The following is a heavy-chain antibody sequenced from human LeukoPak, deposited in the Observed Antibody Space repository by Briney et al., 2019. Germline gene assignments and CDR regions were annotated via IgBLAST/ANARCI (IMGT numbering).Heavy chain of an antibody. J-gene: IGHJ5*02. CDR1: RFTFSSFG. Sequence: PGGSLRLSCAASRFTFSSFGMHWVRQAPGKGLEWVAFVQYDGRNEYYADSVKGRFTISRDNSKSTLYLQMSSLRPEDTAVYYCARGPYGSGNYYGVNSYFDPWGHGTRVTVSS. D-gene: IGHD3-10*01. CDR2: VQYDGRNE. V-gene: IGHV3-30*02. CDR3: ARGPYGSGNYYGVNSYFDP.